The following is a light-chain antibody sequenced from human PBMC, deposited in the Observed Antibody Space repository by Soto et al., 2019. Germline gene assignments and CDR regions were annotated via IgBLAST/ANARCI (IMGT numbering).Light chain of an antibody. CDR3: QQYKNWPPWT. V-gene: IGKV3-15*01. CDR1: KRIGSN. Sequence: EIIMTQSPATLSVSPGERATLSSKASKRIGSNLAWYQQKPGQAPRLLIYGASSRATGFPARFSGSGSGTEFTLTISSLQSEDFAVYYCQQYKNWPPWTFGQGTKVEMK. J-gene: IGKJ1*01. CDR2: GAS.